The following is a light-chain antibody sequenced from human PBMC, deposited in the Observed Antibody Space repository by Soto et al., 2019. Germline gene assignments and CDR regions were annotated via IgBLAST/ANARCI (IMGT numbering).Light chain of an antibody. CDR3: QQYGGSPRT. CDR2: GAS. J-gene: IGKJ1*01. Sequence: EIVLTQSPGTLSLSPGEGATLSCRASQSISSNFLAWYQQKRGQAPRLLIHGASNRATGIPDRFSGSGSGTDFTLTITRLEPEDFAVYYCQQYGGSPRTCGQATTVEGK. V-gene: IGKV3-20*01. CDR1: QSISSNF.